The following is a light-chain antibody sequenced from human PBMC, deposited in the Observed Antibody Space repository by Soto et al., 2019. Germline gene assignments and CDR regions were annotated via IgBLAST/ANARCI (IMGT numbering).Light chain of an antibody. CDR2: GAS. V-gene: IGKV3-20*01. Sequence: EILLTQSPGTLSLSPGERATLSCRASQSVSSSYLAWYQQKPGQAPRLLIYGASSRATGIPDRFSGSGSETDFTLTIRRLEPEDFAVYYCQQYGSSPPTFGQGTKVEIK. CDR1: QSVSSSY. J-gene: IGKJ1*01. CDR3: QQYGSSPPT.